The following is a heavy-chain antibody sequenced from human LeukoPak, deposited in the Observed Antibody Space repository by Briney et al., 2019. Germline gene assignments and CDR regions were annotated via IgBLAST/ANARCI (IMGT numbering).Heavy chain of an antibody. CDR3: ARARSGDSTRQNYYYYYYMDV. V-gene: IGHV1-69*05. Sequence: SVKVSCKASGGTFSSYAISWVRQAPGQGLEWMGGIIPIFGTANYAQKFQGRVTITTAESTSTAYMELSSLRSEDTAVYYCARARSGDSTRQNYYYYYYMDVWGKGTTVTVSS. J-gene: IGHJ6*03. D-gene: IGHD2-2*01. CDR1: GGTFSSYA. CDR2: IIPIFGTA.